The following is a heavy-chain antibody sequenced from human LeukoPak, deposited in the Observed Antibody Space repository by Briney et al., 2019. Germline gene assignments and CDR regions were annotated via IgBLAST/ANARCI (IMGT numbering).Heavy chain of an antibody. D-gene: IGHD3-16*01. V-gene: IGHV4-34*01. CDR2: INHSGST. CDR1: GGSFSGYY. J-gene: IGHJ4*02. Sequence: SETLSLTCAVYGGSFSGYYWSWIRQPPGKGLERIGEINHSGSTNYNPSLKSRVTISVDTSKNQFSLKLSSVTAADTAVYYCASVGVGPFDYWGQGTLVTVSS. CDR3: ASVGVGPFDY.